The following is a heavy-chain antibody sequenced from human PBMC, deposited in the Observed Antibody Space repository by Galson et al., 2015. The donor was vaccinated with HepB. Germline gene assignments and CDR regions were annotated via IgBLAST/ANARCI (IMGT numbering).Heavy chain of an antibody. D-gene: IGHD3-10*01. CDR3: ARHQATYYYGSGSSPDDAVDI. CDR2: IDWDDDK. J-gene: IGHJ3*02. CDR1: GFSLSTSGMC. Sequence: PALVKPTQTLTLTCTFSGFSLSTSGMCVSWIRQPQGKALEWLARIDWDDDKYYSTSLKTRLTISKDTSKNQVVLTMTNMDPVDTATYYCARHQATYYYGSGSSPDDAVDIWGQGTMVTVSS. V-gene: IGHV2-70*11.